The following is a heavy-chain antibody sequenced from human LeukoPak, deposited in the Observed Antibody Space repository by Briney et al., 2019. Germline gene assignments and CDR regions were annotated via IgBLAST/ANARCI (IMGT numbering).Heavy chain of an antibody. V-gene: IGHV3-23*01. CDR1: GFTFRSYA. CDR3: ARESVVVPAVVDAFDI. Sequence: GGSLRLFCEASGFTFRSYAMTWVRQAPGKGLEGVSAISGSGDKTYYADSVRGRFTISRDNAKNTLYLQMNSLRAEDTAVYCCARESVVVPAVVDAFDIWGQGKMVTVSS. D-gene: IGHD2-2*01. CDR2: ISGSGDKT. J-gene: IGHJ3*02.